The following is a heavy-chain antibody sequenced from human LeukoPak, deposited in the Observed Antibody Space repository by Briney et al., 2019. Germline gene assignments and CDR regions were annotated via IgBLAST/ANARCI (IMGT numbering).Heavy chain of an antibody. CDR1: GFTFSSYA. CDR2: ISSNGGST. D-gene: IGHD2-15*01. CDR3: ARGVVVGYYYYYYMDV. V-gene: IGHV3-64*01. Sequence: GGSLRLSCAASGFTFSSYAMHWVRQAPGKGLEYVSAISSNGGSTYYANSVKGRFTISRDNSKNTLYLQMGSLRAEDMAVYYCARGVVVGYYYYYYMDVWGKGTTVTVSS. J-gene: IGHJ6*03.